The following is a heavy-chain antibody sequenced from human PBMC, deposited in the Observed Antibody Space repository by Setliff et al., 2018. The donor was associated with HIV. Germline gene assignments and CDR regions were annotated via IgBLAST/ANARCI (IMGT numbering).Heavy chain of an antibody. Sequence: SETLSHTCHVSGGSISNGGYYWSWIRQHPGTGLEWIAYIYFSGSTYYNPSLKSRVTVSLDMSKNQFSLRLSSVTAADTAVYYCAALTTGYYFDYWGQGTLVTVSS. CDR3: AALTTGYYFDY. V-gene: IGHV4-31*03. J-gene: IGHJ4*01. CDR1: GGSISNGGYY. D-gene: IGHD4-17*01. CDR2: IYFSGST.